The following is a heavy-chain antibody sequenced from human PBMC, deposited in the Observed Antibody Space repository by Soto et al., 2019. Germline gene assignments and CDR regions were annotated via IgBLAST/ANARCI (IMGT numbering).Heavy chain of an antibody. D-gene: IGHD5-12*01. CDR3: ARHGVGWGYSGYYGSSHGPGLFDY. J-gene: IGHJ4*02. CDR2: IYYSGST. V-gene: IGHV4-39*01. CDR1: GGSISSSSYY. Sequence: SETLSLTCTVSGGSISSSSYYWGWIRQPPGKGLEWIGSIYYSGSTYYNPSLKSRVTISVDTSKNQFSLKLSSVTAADTAVYYCARHGVGWGYSGYYGSSHGPGLFDYWGQGTLVTVSS.